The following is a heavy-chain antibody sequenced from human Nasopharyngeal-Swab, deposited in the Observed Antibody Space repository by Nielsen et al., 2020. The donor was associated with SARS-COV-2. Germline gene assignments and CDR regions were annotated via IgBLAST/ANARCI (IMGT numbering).Heavy chain of an antibody. CDR1: GFTFSSYW. Sequence: GESLKLSCAASGFTFSSYWMSWVRQAPGKGLECLANINQDGSPKYYVESVKGRFTVSRDNAENLMYLQMDNLRAEDTAIYYCARISRGYTGYVDQNWFDPWGQGTLVTVSS. D-gene: IGHD5-12*01. CDR2: INQDGSPK. CDR3: ARISRGYTGYVDQNWFDP. J-gene: IGHJ5*02. V-gene: IGHV3-7*03.